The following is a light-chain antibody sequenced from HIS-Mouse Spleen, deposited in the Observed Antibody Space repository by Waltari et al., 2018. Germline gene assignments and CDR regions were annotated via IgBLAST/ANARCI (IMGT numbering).Light chain of an antibody. V-gene: IGLV1-47*01. CDR1: SSNIGSNY. CDR2: RNN. J-gene: IGLJ3*02. CDR3: AAWDDSLSGPV. Sequence: QSVLTQPPSASGTPGQRVTISCSGSSSNIGSNYVYWYQQLPGTAPKLLSYRNNQRPSGVPDRFAGSKSGTSAALAISGLRSEDEAGYYCAAWDDSLSGPVFGGGTKLTVL.